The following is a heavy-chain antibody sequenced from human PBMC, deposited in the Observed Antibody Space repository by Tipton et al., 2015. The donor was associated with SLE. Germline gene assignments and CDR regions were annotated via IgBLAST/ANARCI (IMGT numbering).Heavy chain of an antibody. V-gene: IGHV4-39*01. CDR3: ARPPKTGYNVGL. J-gene: IGHJ2*01. D-gene: IGHD1-14*01. CDR1: GGSISSSRYY. Sequence: TLSLTCTVSGGSISSSRYYWGWIRQPPGKGLEWIGRIYYSWSTYYNPSLKSRVTIAVDTSKKQFSRKLSPMTAADAAVYYCARPPKTGYNVGLWGRGTLVTVSS. CDR2: IYYSWST.